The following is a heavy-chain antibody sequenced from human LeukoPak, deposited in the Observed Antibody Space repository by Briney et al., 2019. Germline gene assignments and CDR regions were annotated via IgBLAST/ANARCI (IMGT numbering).Heavy chain of an antibody. Sequence: SETLSLTCTVSGGSISSGGYYWSWIRQHPGKGLEWIGYIYYSGSTYYNPSLKSRVTISVDTSKNQFSLKLSSVTAADTAVYYCARDGRKIVPYWGQGTLVTVSS. CDR3: ARDGRKIVPY. J-gene: IGHJ4*02. V-gene: IGHV4-30-4*08. CDR2: IYYSGST. CDR1: GGSISSGGYY. D-gene: IGHD1-14*01.